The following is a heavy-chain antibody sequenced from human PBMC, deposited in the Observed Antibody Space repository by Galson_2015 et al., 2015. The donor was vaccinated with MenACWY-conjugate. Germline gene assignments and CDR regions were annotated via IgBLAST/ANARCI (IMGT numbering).Heavy chain of an antibody. Sequence: SVKVSCKASGYTFATYAIHWVRQAPGQRLECLGWINAGNGNTRSAQKLQGRVTITRDTSANTAYMELSSLRSEDTAEYYCARASLGYGNDFFDLWGQGTLVIVSS. J-gene: IGHJ4*02. V-gene: IGHV1-3*01. CDR3: ARASLGYGNDFFDL. CDR2: INAGNGNT. D-gene: IGHD5-18*01. CDR1: GYTFATYA.